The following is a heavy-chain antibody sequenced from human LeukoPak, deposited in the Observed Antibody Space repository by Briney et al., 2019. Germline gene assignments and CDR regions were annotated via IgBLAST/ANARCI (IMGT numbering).Heavy chain of an antibody. D-gene: IGHD6-13*01. J-gene: IGHJ4*02. V-gene: IGHV1-2*02. CDR1: GYTFTGYY. Sequence: ASVKVSCKASGYTFTGYYMHWVRQAPGQGLEWMGWINPNSGGTNYAQKFQGRVTMTRDTSISTAYMELSRLRSDDTAVYYCARLIAAAGTAGFDYWGQGTLVTVSS. CDR3: ARLIAAAGTAGFDY. CDR2: INPNSGGT.